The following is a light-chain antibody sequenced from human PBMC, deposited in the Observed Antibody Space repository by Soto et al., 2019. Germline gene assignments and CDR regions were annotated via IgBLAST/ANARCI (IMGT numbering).Light chain of an antibody. CDR2: GAS. CDR3: QQYNDWPPA. J-gene: IGKJ1*01. V-gene: IGKV3-20*01. CDR1: QSVSSSH. Sequence: ENVLTQSPGTLSLSPGERATLSCRASQSVSSSHLAWYQQKPGQAPRLLMYGASSRATGIPDRFSGGGSGADFTLTISRLEPEDFGVYYCQQYNDWPPAFGQGTKVDIK.